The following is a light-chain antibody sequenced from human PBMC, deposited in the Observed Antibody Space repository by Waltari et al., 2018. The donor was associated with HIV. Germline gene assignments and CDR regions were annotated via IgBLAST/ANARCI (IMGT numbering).Light chain of an antibody. Sequence: QAVLTQPSSLSAYPGASASRTCTLRSVTNVGNHRIYWYQQKPGSPLRYLLRYKSDSDKQLASGVPSRFSGSTDVPANAGSLVISGLQSEDEADYYCMIWHGNIWVFGGGTKLTVL. J-gene: IGLJ3*02. CDR1: SVTNVGNHR. CDR2: YKSDSDK. V-gene: IGLV5-45*03. CDR3: MIWHGNIWV.